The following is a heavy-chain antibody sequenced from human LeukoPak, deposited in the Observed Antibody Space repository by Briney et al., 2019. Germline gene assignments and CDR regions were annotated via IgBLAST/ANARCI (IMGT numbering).Heavy chain of an antibody. CDR2: ISSSSSYI. D-gene: IGHD2-8*01. CDR3: ARDMGYCTNGVCWSNWFDP. J-gene: IGHJ5*02. CDR1: GFTFSSYS. Sequence: GGSLRLSCAASGFTFSSYSMNWVRQAPGKGLEWVSSISSSSSYIYYADSVKGRFTISRDNAKNSLYLQMNSLRAEDTAVYYCARDMGYCTNGVCWSNWFDPWGQGPLVTVSS. V-gene: IGHV3-21*01.